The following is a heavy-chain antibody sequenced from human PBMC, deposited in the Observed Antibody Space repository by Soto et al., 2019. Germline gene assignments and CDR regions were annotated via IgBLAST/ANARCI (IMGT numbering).Heavy chain of an antibody. CDR3: ARVDVTGRLNYYYYGMDV. Sequence: QVQLVQSGAEVKKPGFSVKISCKTSGGTFSSNVITWVRQAPGQGLEWMGGIIPIFGTPNYAQIFQGRVTITADTSTSTAYMELSSLTSEDTAVYYCARVDVTGRLNYYYYGMDVWGQGTTVTVSS. J-gene: IGHJ6*02. V-gene: IGHV1-69*06. CDR1: GGTFSSNV. CDR2: IIPIFGTP. D-gene: IGHD2-21*02.